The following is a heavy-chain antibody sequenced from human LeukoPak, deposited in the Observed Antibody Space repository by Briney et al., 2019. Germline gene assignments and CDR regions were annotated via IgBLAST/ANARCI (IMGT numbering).Heavy chain of an antibody. D-gene: IGHD4-23*01. CDR2: IYTSGNT. Sequence: SETLSLTCTVSGGSVSNYYWSWIRQPAGKGLEYIGRIYTSGNTNYNPSLKSRVTMSVDTSKNQFSLKLSSVTAADTAVYYCARVKGRASTLVYYFDYWGQGTLVTVSS. CDR3: ARVKGRASTLVYYFDY. J-gene: IGHJ4*02. CDR1: GGSVSNYY. V-gene: IGHV4-4*07.